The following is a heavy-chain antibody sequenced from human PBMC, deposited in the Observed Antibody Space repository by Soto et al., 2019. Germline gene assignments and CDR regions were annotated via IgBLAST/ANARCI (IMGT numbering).Heavy chain of an antibody. V-gene: IGHV3-33*01. Sequence: GSLRLSCAASGFTFSSYGMHWVRQAPGKGLERVAVIWHDGSNKYYADSVKGRFTISRDNPKSPLYLQMNSLRAEATAGYYCAGLVWRASGCYSFGACDSRGQGT. CDR3: AGLVWRASGCYSFGACDS. D-gene: IGHD2-15*01. CDR2: IWHDGSNK. CDR1: GFTFSSYG. J-gene: IGHJ3*02.